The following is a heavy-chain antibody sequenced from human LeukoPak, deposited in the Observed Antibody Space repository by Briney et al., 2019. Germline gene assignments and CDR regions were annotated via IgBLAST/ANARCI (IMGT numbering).Heavy chain of an antibody. Sequence: SETLSLTCTVSGYSISSGYYWGWVRQPPGKGLEWIGSIYHSGTTYYNPSLKSRFTISVDTSKNQFSLKLNSATAADTAVYYCASHPSGPDMVVVVAGLGYFHHWGQGTLVTVSS. V-gene: IGHV4-38-2*02. CDR2: IYHSGTT. CDR3: ASHPSGPDMVVVVAGLGYFHH. CDR1: GYSISSGYY. D-gene: IGHD2-15*01. J-gene: IGHJ1*01.